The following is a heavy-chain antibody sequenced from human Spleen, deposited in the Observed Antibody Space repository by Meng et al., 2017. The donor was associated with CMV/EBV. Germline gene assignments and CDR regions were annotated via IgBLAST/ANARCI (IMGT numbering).Heavy chain of an antibody. CDR1: GFTFSSYA. J-gene: IGHJ6*02. V-gene: IGHV3-30*04. CDR3: ARYCSSTSCYGPGDYYYYYGMDV. D-gene: IGHD2-2*01. Sequence: GGSLRLSCAASGFTFSSYALHWVRQAPGKGLEWVAVISYDGSNKYCADSVKGRFTISRDNAKNSLYLQMNSLRAEDTAVYYCARYCSSTSCYGPGDYYYYYGMDVWGQGTTVTVSS. CDR2: ISYDGSNK.